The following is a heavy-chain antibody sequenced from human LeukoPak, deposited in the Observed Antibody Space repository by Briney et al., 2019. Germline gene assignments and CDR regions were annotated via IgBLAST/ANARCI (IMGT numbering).Heavy chain of an antibody. CDR2: INPNSGGT. CDR3: ARGRIAAAGFYYYYYGMDV. V-gene: IGHV1-2*02. Sequence: ASVKVSCKASGYTFTVYYMHWVRQAPGQGLEWMGWINPNSGGTNYAQKFQGRVTMTRDTSISTAYMELSRLRSDDTAVYYCARGRIAAAGFYYYYYGMDVWGQGTTVTVSS. CDR1: GYTFTVYY. J-gene: IGHJ6*02. D-gene: IGHD6-13*01.